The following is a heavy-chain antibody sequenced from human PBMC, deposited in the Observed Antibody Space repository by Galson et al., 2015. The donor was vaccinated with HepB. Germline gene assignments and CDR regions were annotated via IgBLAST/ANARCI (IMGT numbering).Heavy chain of an antibody. J-gene: IGHJ4*02. Sequence: CTVSGDSISSNRYYWGWIRQPPGKGLEWIANIYYRGSTYYKPSLKSRVIISVDTSKNRFSLNLSSVTAADTAIYFCARQPLGTYYFDYWGQGTLVTVSS. CDR2: IYYRGST. CDR3: ARQPLGTYYFDY. V-gene: IGHV4-39*01. D-gene: IGHD1-1*01. CDR1: GDSISSNRYY.